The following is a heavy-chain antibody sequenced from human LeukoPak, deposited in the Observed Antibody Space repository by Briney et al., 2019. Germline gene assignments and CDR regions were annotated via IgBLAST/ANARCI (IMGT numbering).Heavy chain of an antibody. Sequence: GGSLRLSCTASGFTFGDYAMSWVRQAPGKGLEWVSSISSSSSYIHYADSVKGRFTISRDNAKNSLYLQMNSLRAEDTAVYYCARDRSGSGLFDPWGQGTLVTVSS. CDR1: GFTFGDYA. V-gene: IGHV3-21*01. D-gene: IGHD7-27*01. CDR3: ARDRSGSGLFDP. CDR2: ISSSSSYI. J-gene: IGHJ5*02.